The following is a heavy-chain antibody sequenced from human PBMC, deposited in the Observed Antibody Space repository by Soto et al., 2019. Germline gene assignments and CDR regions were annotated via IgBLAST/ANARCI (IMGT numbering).Heavy chain of an antibody. D-gene: IGHD5-12*01. V-gene: IGHV4-39*01. CDR1: GGTISSSSYY. CDR3: ARSGYDFDY. Sequence: PSETLSLTCTVSGGTISSSSYYWGWIRQPPGKGLEWIGSIYYSGSTYYNPSLKSRVTISVDTSKNQFSLKLSSVTAADTAVYYCARSGYDFDYWGQGTLVTVSS. J-gene: IGHJ4*02. CDR2: IYYSGST.